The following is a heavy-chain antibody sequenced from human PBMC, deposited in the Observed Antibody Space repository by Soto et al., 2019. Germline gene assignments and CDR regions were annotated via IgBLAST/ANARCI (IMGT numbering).Heavy chain of an antibody. CDR3: AKVRNSGWSLGGYYYGMDV. J-gene: IGHJ6*02. CDR2: ISCSGGST. D-gene: IGHD6-19*01. CDR1: GVAFSSYA. V-gene: IGHV3-23*01. Sequence: LRLSWAASGVAFSSYAMSWVRQAPSKGLEWVSAISCSGGSTYYADSVKCRFTISRDNSKNTLYLQMNSLRAEDTAVYYCAKVRNSGWSLGGYYYGMDVWGQGTTVTVSS.